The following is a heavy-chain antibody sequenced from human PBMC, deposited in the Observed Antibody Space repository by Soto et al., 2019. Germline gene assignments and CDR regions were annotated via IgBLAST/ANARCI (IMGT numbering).Heavy chain of an antibody. CDR1: GGTFSSYA. Sequence: SVKVSCKASGGTFSSYAISWVRQAPGQGLEWMGGIIPIFGTANYAQKFQGRVTITADKSTSTAYMELSSLRSEDTAVYYCARDRRSPWFGELLNDAFDIWGQGTMVTVSS. D-gene: IGHD3-10*01. CDR2: IIPIFGTA. J-gene: IGHJ3*02. V-gene: IGHV1-69*06. CDR3: ARDRRSPWFGELLNDAFDI.